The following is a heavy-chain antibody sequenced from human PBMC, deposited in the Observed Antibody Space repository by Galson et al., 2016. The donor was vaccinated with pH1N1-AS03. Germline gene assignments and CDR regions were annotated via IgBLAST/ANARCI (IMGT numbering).Heavy chain of an antibody. J-gene: IGHJ4*02. CDR2: VSGNGGSE. CDR3: AKDRGHSSGWYPAFYFDS. D-gene: IGHD6-19*01. Sequence: SLRLSCAASGFTFANTAMNWVRQAPGKGLAWVAAVSGNGGSEYYADSVKGRFTISRDNSKNILFLQMNNLRAEDTAVYYCAKDRGHSSGWYPAFYFDSWGQGTQVTVSS. CDR1: GFTFANTA. V-gene: IGHV3-23*01.